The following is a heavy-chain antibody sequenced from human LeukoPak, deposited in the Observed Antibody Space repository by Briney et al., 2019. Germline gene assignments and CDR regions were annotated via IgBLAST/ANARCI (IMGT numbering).Heavy chain of an antibody. CDR3: IKEATPGGGDY. Sequence: GGSLRPSCAASGFTFDDYGMHWVRQAPEKGLEWVSGITSNGAGYADSVKGRFTISRDNAKKYLYLQMNSLRPEDTALYFCIKEATPGGGDYWGQGTLVTVSS. V-gene: IGHV3-9*01. J-gene: IGHJ4*02. CDR1: GFTFDDYG. D-gene: IGHD2-15*01. CDR2: ITSNGA.